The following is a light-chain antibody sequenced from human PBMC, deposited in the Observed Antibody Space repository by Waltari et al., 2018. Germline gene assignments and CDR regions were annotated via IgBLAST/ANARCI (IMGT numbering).Light chain of an antibody. Sequence: DIVMTQSPATLSVSPGERATLSCRASQNVYTNLAWYQQKPGQAPRLLSYGASTRATDIPARFSGSGSGTEFTLTISSLESEDFAIFYCQQYMNWPRTFGQGTKVEIK. J-gene: IGKJ1*01. CDR1: QNVYTN. CDR3: QQYMNWPRT. CDR2: GAS. V-gene: IGKV3-15*01.